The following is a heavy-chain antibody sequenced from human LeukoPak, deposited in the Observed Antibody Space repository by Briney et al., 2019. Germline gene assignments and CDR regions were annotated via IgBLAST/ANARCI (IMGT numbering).Heavy chain of an antibody. CDR2: ISWNSGSI. CDR3: VKGHCSSSSCFPNYYYYMDV. CDR1: GFTFDEYA. Sequence: PGGSLRLSCAGSGFTFDEYAMHWVRQAPGKGLEWVSGISWNSGSIAYADSVKGRFTISRDNAKNLLFLQMSSLRAADTALYYCVKGHCSSSSCFPNYYYYMDVWGTGTTVTLSS. V-gene: IGHV3-9*01. D-gene: IGHD2-15*01. J-gene: IGHJ6*03.